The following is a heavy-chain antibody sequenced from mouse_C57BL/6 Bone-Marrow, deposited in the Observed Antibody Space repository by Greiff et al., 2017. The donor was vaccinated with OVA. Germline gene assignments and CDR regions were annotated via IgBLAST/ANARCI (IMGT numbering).Heavy chain of an antibody. CDR2: IHPNSGST. Sequence: QVQLQQPGAELVKPGASVKLSCKASGYTFTSYWMHWVKQRPGQGLEWIGMIHPNSGSTNYNEKFKSKATLTVDKSSSTAYMKLSSLTSEDSAVYYCERWGDGYYSYAMDYWGQGTSVTVSS. CDR1: GYTFTSYW. V-gene: IGHV1-64*01. D-gene: IGHD2-3*01. CDR3: ERWGDGYYSYAMDY. J-gene: IGHJ4*01.